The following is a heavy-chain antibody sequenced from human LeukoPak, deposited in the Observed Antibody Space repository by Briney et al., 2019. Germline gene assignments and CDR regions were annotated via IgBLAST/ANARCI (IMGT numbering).Heavy chain of an antibody. V-gene: IGHV6-1*01. CDR2: TYYRSKWFN. D-gene: IGHD3-10*01. Sequence: SQTLSLTCAIFGDSVSSNSAAWSWIRQSPSRGLEWLGRTYYRSKWFNGYAVSVKSRITINPDTSKNQFSLQLKSLTPDDTAVYYCARFRAQMVAFDYWGQGILVTVSS. CDR3: ARFRAQMVAFDY. J-gene: IGHJ4*02. CDR1: GDSVSSNSAA.